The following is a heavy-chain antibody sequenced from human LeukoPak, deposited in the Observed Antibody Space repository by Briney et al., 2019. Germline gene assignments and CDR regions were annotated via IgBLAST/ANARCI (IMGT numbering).Heavy chain of an antibody. Sequence: GGSLRLSCAASGLTVSSNCMSWVRQAPGKGLEWVSFIYSGGNTYYADSVKGRFTISRDNSKNTVHLQMNSLRAEDTAVYYCARPTRGTVTTFIFWGQGTLVTVSS. D-gene: IGHD4-17*01. J-gene: IGHJ4*02. CDR2: IYSGGNT. CDR1: GLTVSSNC. CDR3: ARPTRGTVTTFIF. V-gene: IGHV3-53*01.